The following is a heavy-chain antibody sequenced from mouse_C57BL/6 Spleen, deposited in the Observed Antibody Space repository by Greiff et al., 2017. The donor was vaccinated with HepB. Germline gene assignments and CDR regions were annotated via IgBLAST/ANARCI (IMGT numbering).Heavy chain of an antibody. D-gene: IGHD3-2*02. CDR2: IHPNSGST. CDR1: GYTFTSYW. Sequence: QVQLQQPGAELVKPGASVKLSCKASGYTFTSYWMHWVKQRPGQGLEWIGMIHPNSGSTNYNEKFKSKATLTVDKSSSTAYMQLSSLTSEDSAVYYCARRGQLIDSPWFAYWGQGTLVTVSA. J-gene: IGHJ3*01. V-gene: IGHV1-64*01. CDR3: ARRGQLIDSPWFAY.